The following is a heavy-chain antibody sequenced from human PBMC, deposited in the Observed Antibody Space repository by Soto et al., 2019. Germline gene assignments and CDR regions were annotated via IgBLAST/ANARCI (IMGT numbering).Heavy chain of an antibody. V-gene: IGHV2-5*02. CDR2: IYWDSDK. Sequence: QITLKESGPTLVKPTQTLTLTCTFSGFSLSTSGVGVGWIRRPPGKALEWLALIYWDSDKRYSPSLKSRLTISKYTSKNPVVLIMPNMDPVETAIYYCVQTYQWLRFDCWGQGTLVTVSS. CDR3: VQTYQWLRFDC. D-gene: IGHD5-12*01. CDR1: GFSLSTSGVG. J-gene: IGHJ4*02.